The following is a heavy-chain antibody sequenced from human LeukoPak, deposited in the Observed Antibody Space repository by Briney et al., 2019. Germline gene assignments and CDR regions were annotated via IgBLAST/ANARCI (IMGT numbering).Heavy chain of an antibody. D-gene: IGHD2-15*01. CDR3: ARVKVAYCSGGISEAPCSRQYYFDY. CDR2: IYTSGST. J-gene: IGHJ4*02. CDR1: GGSISSYY. V-gene: IGHV4-4*07. Sequence: SETLSLTCTVSGGSISSYYWSWIRQPAGKGLEWIGRIYTSGSTNYNPSLKSRVTMSVDTSKNQFSLKLSSVTAADTAVYYCARVKVAYCSGGISEAPCSRQYYFDYWGQGTLVTVSP.